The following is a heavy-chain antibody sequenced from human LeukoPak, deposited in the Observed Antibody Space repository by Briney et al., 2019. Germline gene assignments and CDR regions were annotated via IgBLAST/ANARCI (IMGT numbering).Heavy chain of an antibody. V-gene: IGHV3-23*01. CDR2: ISGSRGRT. CDR3: AKAAMEYYGSGSYYRFPY. J-gene: IGHJ4*02. CDR1: VFTFSGYA. D-gene: IGHD3-10*01. Sequence: GGALRLSCAASVFTFSGYAMSCVRQAPGKGLEWVSAISGSRGRTYYADSVKGRFTISRDNSKNTLYLHMNSLRAEDTAVYYCAKAAMEYYGSGSYYRFPYWGQGTLVTVSS.